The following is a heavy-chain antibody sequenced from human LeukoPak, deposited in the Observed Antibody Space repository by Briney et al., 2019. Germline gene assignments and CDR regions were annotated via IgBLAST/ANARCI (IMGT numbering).Heavy chain of an antibody. J-gene: IGHJ4*02. D-gene: IGHD1-1*01. CDR1: AFTFSNHI. CDR3: VRDSNNWGLDY. V-gene: IGHV3-64D*06. CDR2: ISHDGIIT. Sequence: PRGSLRLSWSAAAFTFSNHIMHWVRQAPGKGLEYVSIISHDGIITYYADSVKGRFIISRDNSKSTLYLQITSLRGEDTALYYCVRDSNNWGLDYWGQGTLVTVSS.